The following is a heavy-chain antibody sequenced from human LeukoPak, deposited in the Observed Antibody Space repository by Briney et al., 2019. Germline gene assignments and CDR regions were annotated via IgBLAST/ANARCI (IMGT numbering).Heavy chain of an antibody. CDR2: IIPIFGTA. J-gene: IGHJ5*02. CDR1: GGTFSSYA. V-gene: IGHV1-69*05. D-gene: IGHD3-3*01. CDR3: ASGPLYYDFWSRYSNWFDP. Sequence: SVKVSCKASGGTFSSYAISWGRQAPGQGLEWRGGIIPIFGTANYAQKFQGRVTITTDESTSTAYIELSRLRSEHPAVYYCASGPLYYDFWSRYSNWFDPWGQGTLVTVSS.